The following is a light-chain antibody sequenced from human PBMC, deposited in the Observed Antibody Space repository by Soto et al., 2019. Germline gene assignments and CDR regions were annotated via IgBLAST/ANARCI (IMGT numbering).Light chain of an antibody. CDR1: QSVLYSSNNKNY. CDR3: QQYYTSWT. J-gene: IGKJ1*01. CDR2: WAS. Sequence: DIVMTQSPDSLAVSLGERATINCKSSQSVLYSSNNKNYLAWYQQKPGQPPKLLIYWASTRESGVPDRFSGSGCGTDFTLTFSSLQADDVAVYYGQQYYTSWTFGQGTKVEIK. V-gene: IGKV4-1*01.